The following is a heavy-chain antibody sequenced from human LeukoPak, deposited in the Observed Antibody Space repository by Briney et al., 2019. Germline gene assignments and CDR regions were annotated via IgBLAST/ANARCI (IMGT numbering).Heavy chain of an antibody. V-gene: IGHV3-7*01. CDR3: ARLTGTTGIDY. Sequence: GVSLRLSCAASGFPFSAYWMSWVRQAPGKGLEWVDNIKQDGSDKYYVDSVKGRFTISRDNAKNSLYLRLNSLRADDTAVYYCARLTGTTGIDYWGQGTLVTVS. J-gene: IGHJ4*02. D-gene: IGHD1-1*01. CDR2: IKQDGSDK. CDR1: GFPFSAYW.